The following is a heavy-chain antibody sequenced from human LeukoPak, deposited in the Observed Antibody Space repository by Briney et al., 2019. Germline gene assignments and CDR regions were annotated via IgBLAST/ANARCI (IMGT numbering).Heavy chain of an antibody. J-gene: IGHJ1*01. CDR1: GFTFTDFY. CDR3: ARDGHYDILTGYFQD. Sequence: GGSLRLSCAASGFTFTDFYMSWIRQAPGKGLEWVSYITNSGTTIYYADSVKGRFTISRDNAKNSLYLQMNSLRAEDTAVYYCARDGHYDILTGYFQDWGQGALVTVSS. CDR2: ITNSGTTI. D-gene: IGHD3-9*01. V-gene: IGHV3-11*01.